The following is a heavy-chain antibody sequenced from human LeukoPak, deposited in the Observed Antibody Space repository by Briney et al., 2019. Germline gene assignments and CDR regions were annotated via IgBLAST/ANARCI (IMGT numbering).Heavy chain of an antibody. J-gene: IGHJ4*02. Sequence: GGSLRLSCAASGFTFSSYSMNWVRQAPGKGLEWVSSISSSSSYIYYADSVKGRFTISRDNAKNSLYLQMNSLRAEDTAVYYCARGTGEVTAGYYWGQGTLVTVSS. CDR1: GFTFSSYS. CDR3: ARGTGEVTAGYY. CDR2: ISSSSSYI. D-gene: IGHD3-16*01. V-gene: IGHV3-21*01.